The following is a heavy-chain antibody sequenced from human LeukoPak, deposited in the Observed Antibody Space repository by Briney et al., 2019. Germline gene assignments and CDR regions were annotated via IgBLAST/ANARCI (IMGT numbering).Heavy chain of an antibody. J-gene: IGHJ3*02. CDR3: ATDLPGVHDASDI. CDR1: GFTFSRYA. V-gene: IGHV3-23*01. D-gene: IGHD7-27*01. Sequence: PGGSLRLSCAASGFTFSRYAMSWVRQAPGQGLEWVSAITESGGSTYYAGSVKGRFTISRDNSRDTLYLQMNSLRAEDTAVYYCATDLPGVHDASDIWGQGTMVTVSS. CDR2: ITESGGST.